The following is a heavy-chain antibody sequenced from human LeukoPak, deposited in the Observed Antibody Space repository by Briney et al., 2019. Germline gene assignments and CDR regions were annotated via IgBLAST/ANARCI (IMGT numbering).Heavy chain of an antibody. J-gene: IGHJ6*03. V-gene: IGHV1-69*13. D-gene: IGHD4-17*01. Sequence: SVKVSCKASGGTFSSYAISWVRQAPGQGLEWMGGIIPIFGTANYAQKFQGRVTITADESTSTAYMELSSLRSEDTAVYYCARGDGDSTPYYYYMDVWGKGTTVTVSS. CDR1: GGTFSSYA. CDR2: IIPIFGTA. CDR3: ARGDGDSTPYYYYMDV.